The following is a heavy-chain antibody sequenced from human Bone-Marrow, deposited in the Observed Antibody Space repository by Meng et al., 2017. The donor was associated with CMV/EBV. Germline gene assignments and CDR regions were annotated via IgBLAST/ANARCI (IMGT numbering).Heavy chain of an antibody. J-gene: IGHJ5*02. Sequence: LSLTCAASGFTFSSYSMNWVRQAPGKGLEWVSSISSSSYIYYADSVKGRFTISRDNAKNSLYLQMNSLRAEDTAVYYCARGITESLFDPWGQGTLVTVSS. CDR1: GFTFSSYS. CDR2: ISSSSYI. CDR3: ARGITESLFDP. D-gene: IGHD3-10*01. V-gene: IGHV3-21*01.